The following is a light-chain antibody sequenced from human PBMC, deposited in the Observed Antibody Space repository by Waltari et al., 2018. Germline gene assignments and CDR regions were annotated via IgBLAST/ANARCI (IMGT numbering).Light chain of an antibody. CDR2: GAS. CDR3: QHHFRLPAT. Sequence: IMLTQSPGTLSLSPGERATLSCRASQSISRYLAWYQQKPGQAPRLLIYGASTRATGIPDRFSGSGSGTDFSLTISGLEPEDHAVYYCQHHFRLPATFGQGTKVEIK. CDR1: QSISRY. V-gene: IGKV3-20*01. J-gene: IGKJ1*01.